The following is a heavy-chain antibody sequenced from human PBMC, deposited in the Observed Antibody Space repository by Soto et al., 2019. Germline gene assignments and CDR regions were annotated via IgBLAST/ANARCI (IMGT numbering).Heavy chain of an antibody. V-gene: IGHV3-43*01. CDR1: GCTFDDYT. J-gene: IGHJ6*02. Sequence: GSLSLSCAASGCTFDDYTMHWVRQAPGKGLEWVSLISWDGGSTYYADSVKGRFTISRDNSKNSLYLQMNSLRTEDTALYYCAKDMGLRSTHYYYGMDVWGQGTTVTVSS. CDR3: AKDMGLRSTHYYYGMDV. D-gene: IGHD6-13*01. CDR2: ISWDGGST.